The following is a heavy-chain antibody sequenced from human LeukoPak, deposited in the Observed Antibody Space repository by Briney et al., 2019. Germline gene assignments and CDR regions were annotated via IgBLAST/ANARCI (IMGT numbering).Heavy chain of an antibody. V-gene: IGHV3-11*06. CDR1: GFTFSDYY. D-gene: IGHD3-10*01. CDR3: ARDLSVDYGSGSYYSWFDP. J-gene: IGHJ5*02. CDR2: ISSSSSYT. Sequence: NPGGSLRLSCAASGFTFSDYYMSWIRQARGKGLEWVSYISSSSSYTNYADSVKGRFTISRDNAKNSLYLQMNSLRAEDTAVYYCARDLSVDYGSGSYYSWFDPWGQGTLVTVSS.